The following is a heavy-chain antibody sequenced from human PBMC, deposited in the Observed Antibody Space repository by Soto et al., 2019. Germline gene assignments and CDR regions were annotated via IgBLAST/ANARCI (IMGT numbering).Heavy chain of an antibody. CDR1: GYTFTSYY. CDR3: ARANYFAVEMATIGSGMDV. V-gene: IGHV1-46*03. Sequence: QVQLVQSGAEVKKPGASVKVSCKASGYTFTSYYMHWVRQAPGQGLEWMGIINPSGGSTSYAQKFQGRVTMTRDTSTSTVYMELSSLRSEDTAVYYCARANYFAVEMATIGSGMDVWGQGTTVTVSS. D-gene: IGHD5-12*01. CDR2: INPSGGST. J-gene: IGHJ6*02.